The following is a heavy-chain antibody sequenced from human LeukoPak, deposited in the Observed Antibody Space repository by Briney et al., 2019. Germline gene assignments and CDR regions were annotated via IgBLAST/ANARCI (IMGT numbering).Heavy chain of an antibody. V-gene: IGHV3-33*08. CDR3: ARGDIVVVPAAQYNWFDP. CDR1: GFTFSSYG. D-gene: IGHD2-2*01. J-gene: IGHJ5*02. CDR2: IWYDGSNK. Sequence: GGSLRLSCAASGFTFSSYGMHWVRQAPGKGLEWVAVIWYDGSNKYYADSVKGRFTISRDNSKNALYLQMNSLRAEDTAVYYCARGDIVVVPAAQYNWFDPWGQGTLVTVSS.